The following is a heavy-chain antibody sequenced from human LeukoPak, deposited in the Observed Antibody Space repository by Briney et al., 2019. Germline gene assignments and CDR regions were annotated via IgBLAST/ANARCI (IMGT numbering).Heavy chain of an antibody. CDR2: ISQDGTES. CDR1: EFTFISYW. Sequence: GGSLRLSCVASEFTFISYWMTWVRQAPGKGLEWVAQISQDGTESYSVDSVRGRFTISRDNAKNSVYLQMNSLRPEDTAVYYCARDSTGTVFDLWGQGTLVTVSS. V-gene: IGHV3-7*04. D-gene: IGHD1-1*01. J-gene: IGHJ4*02. CDR3: ARDSTGTVFDL.